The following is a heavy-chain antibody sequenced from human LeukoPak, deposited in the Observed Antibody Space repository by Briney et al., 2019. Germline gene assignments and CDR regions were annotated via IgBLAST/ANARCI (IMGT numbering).Heavy chain of an antibody. Sequence: PGGSLRLSCAASGFTFSSYTMNWVRQAPGKGLEWVSYISSSSSTIYYADSVKGRFTISRDNAKNSLYLQMNSLRVEDTAVYYCARADCSGSTCYLRRSWFDPWGQGTLVTVSS. CDR3: ARADCSGSTCYLRRSWFDP. V-gene: IGHV3-48*01. D-gene: IGHD2-2*01. CDR1: GFTFSSYT. J-gene: IGHJ5*02. CDR2: ISSSSSTI.